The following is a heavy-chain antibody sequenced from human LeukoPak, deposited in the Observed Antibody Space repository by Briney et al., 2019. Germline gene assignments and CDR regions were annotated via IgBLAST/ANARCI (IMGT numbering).Heavy chain of an antibody. D-gene: IGHD3-16*01. Sequence: ASVKVSSKASGYTFTSYDINWVRQATGQGLEWMGWMNPNSGNTGYAQKFHGRVTITRNTSISTAYMELSSLRSEDTAVYYCARVGDSEPDAFDIWGQGTMVTVSS. CDR1: GYTFTSYD. V-gene: IGHV1-8*03. J-gene: IGHJ3*02. CDR3: ARVGDSEPDAFDI. CDR2: MNPNSGNT.